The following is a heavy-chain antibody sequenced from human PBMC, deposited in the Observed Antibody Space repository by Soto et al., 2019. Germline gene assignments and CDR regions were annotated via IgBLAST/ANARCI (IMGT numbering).Heavy chain of an antibody. CDR2: IYYSGST. D-gene: IGHD2-8*01. Sequence: SETLSLTCTVSGGSISSYYWSWIRQPPGKGLEWIGYIYYSGSTNYNPSLKSRVTISVDTSKNQFSLKLSSVTAADTAVYYCARDSNHCANGVCYIRYYHGMDVWGQGTTVTVSS. CDR1: GGSISSYY. J-gene: IGHJ6*02. CDR3: ARDSNHCANGVCYIRYYHGMDV. V-gene: IGHV4-59*01.